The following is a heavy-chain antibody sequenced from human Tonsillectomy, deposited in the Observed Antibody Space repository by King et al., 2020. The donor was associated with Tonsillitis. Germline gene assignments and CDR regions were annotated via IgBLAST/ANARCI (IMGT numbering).Heavy chain of an antibody. Sequence: VQLVESGGGLVQPGGSLRLSCAASGFTFSNYNMNWVRQAPGKGLQWVSYISRSSSSIYYADSVKDRFTISRDNAENSLSLQMNSLRAEDTAVYYCARGQYDYGDYWYFDLWGRGTLVTVSS. CDR1: GFTFSNYN. V-gene: IGHV3-48*04. J-gene: IGHJ2*01. D-gene: IGHD4-17*01. CDR3: ARGQYDYGDYWYFDL. CDR2: ISRSSSSI.